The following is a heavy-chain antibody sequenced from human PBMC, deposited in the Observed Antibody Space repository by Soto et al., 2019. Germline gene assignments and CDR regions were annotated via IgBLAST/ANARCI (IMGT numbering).Heavy chain of an antibody. CDR1: GGSISSGGYY. V-gene: IGHV4-31*03. J-gene: IGHJ5*02. CDR3: ARVRYCSGGSCYPRFDP. D-gene: IGHD2-15*01. CDR2: IYYSGST. Sequence: QVQLQESGPGLVKPSQTLSLTCSVSGGSISSGGYYWSWIRQHPGKGLEWIGYIYYSGSTYYNPSLKSRVTISVDTSKNQFSLKLSSVTAADTAVYYCARVRYCSGGSCYPRFDPWGQGTLVTVSS.